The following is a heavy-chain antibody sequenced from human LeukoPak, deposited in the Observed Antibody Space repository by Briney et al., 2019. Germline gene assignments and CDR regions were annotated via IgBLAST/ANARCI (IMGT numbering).Heavy chain of an antibody. CDR1: GGSISSYY. CDR2: IYYSGST. V-gene: IGHV4-59*01. J-gene: IGHJ4*02. Sequence: SETLSLTCTVSGGSISSYYWSWIRQPPGKGLEWIGYIYYSGSTNYNPSLKSRVTISVDTSKNQFSPKLSSVTAADTAVYYCARSPVVVPADLDYWGQGTLVTVSS. D-gene: IGHD2-2*01. CDR3: ARSPVVVPADLDY.